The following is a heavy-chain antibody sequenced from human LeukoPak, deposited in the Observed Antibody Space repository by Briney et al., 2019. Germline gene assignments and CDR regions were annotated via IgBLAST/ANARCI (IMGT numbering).Heavy chain of an antibody. CDR3: ARALSTALYYYFDY. CDR2: INHSGST. Sequence: SETLSLTCAVYGGSFSGYYWSWIRQPPGKGLEWIGEINHSGSTDYNPSLKSRVTISVDTSKNQFSLKLSSVTAADTAVYYCARALSTALYYYFDYWGPGTLVTVSS. V-gene: IGHV4-34*01. D-gene: IGHD2/OR15-2a*01. CDR1: GGSFSGYY. J-gene: IGHJ4*02.